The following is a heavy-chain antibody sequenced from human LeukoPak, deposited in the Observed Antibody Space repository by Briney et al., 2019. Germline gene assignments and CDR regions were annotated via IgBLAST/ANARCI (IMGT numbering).Heavy chain of an antibody. V-gene: IGHV1-8*01. J-gene: IGHJ6*03. CDR3: ARGRKYSSSSKNYYYYYMDV. D-gene: IGHD6-6*01. CDR2: MNPNSGNT. Sequence: ASVKVSCKASGYTFTSYDINWVRQATGQGLEWMGWMNPNSGNTGYAQKFQGRVTMTRNTSISTAYMELSGLRSEDTAVYYCARGRKYSSSSKNYYYYYMDVWGKGTTVTVSS. CDR1: GYTFTSYD.